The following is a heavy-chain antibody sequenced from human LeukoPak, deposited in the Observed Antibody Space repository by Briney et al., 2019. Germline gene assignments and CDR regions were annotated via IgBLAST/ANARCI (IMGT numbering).Heavy chain of an antibody. CDR3: ARSITVDAFDI. CDR2: ISSSSSTI. V-gene: IGHV3-48*01. Sequence: GGSLRLSCAASGFTLSSYSMNWVRQAPGKGLEWGSYISSSSSTIYYADSVKGRFTISRDNAKDSLYLQMNSLRAEDTAVYYCARSITVDAFDIWGQGTMVTVSS. D-gene: IGHD5-24*01. J-gene: IGHJ3*02. CDR1: GFTLSSYS.